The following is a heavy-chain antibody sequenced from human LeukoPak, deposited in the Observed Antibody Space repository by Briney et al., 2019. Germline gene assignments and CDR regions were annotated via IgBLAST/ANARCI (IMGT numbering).Heavy chain of an antibody. CDR3: ARVGGGSGSYYRYNWFDP. D-gene: IGHD3-10*01. CDR2: INHSGST. CDR1: GGSFSGYY. V-gene: IGHV4-34*01. Sequence: PSETLSLTCAVYGGSFSGYYWSWIRQPPGKGLEWIGEINHSGSTNYNPSLKSRVTISVDTSKNQFSLKLSSVTAADTAVSYRARVGGGSGSYYRYNWFDPWGQGTLVTVSS. J-gene: IGHJ5*02.